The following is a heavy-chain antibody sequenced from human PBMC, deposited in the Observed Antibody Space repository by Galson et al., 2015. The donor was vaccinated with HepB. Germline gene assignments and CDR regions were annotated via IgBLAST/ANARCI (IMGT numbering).Heavy chain of an antibody. CDR3: AGSIAVAGLLGSIDY. CDR1: GFTFSSYG. D-gene: IGHD6-19*01. J-gene: IGHJ4*02. Sequence: SLRLSCAASGFTFSSYGMHWVRQAPGKGLEWVTVISYDGSNKYYADSVKGRFTISRDNSKNTLYLQMNSLRAEDTAVYYCAGSIAVAGLLGSIDYWGQGTLVTVSS. CDR2: ISYDGSNK. V-gene: IGHV3-30*03.